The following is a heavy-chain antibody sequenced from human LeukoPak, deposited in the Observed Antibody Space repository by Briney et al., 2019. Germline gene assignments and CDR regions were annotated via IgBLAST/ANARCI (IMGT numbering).Heavy chain of an antibody. J-gene: IGHJ6*02. CDR2: IYTSGST. CDR3: ARVSPGYTNYGMDV. D-gene: IGHD5-18*01. CDR1: GGSFSGYY. Sequence: PSETLSLTCAVYGGSFSGYYWSWIRQPAGKGLEWIGRIYTSGSTNYNPSLKSRVTMSVDTSKNQFSLKLSSVTAADTAVYYCARVSPGYTNYGMDVWGQGTTVTVSS. V-gene: IGHV4-59*10.